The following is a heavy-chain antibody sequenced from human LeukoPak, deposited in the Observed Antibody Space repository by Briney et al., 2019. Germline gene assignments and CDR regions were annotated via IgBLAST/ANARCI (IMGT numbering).Heavy chain of an antibody. CDR3: ARAWVVVVAATKIVGADPDYFDY. Sequence: SETLSLTCTVSGGSISSYYWSWIRQPAGKGLEWIGRIYTSGSTNYNPSLKSRVTMSVDTSKNQFSLKLSSVTAADTAVYYCARAWVVVVAATKIVGADPDYFDYWGQGTLVTVSS. D-gene: IGHD2-15*01. J-gene: IGHJ4*02. V-gene: IGHV4-4*07. CDR2: IYTSGST. CDR1: GGSISSYY.